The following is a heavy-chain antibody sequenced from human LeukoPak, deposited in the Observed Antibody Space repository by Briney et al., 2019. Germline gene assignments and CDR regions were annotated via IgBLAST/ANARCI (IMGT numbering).Heavy chain of an antibody. CDR3: AKIRAAAGPFDY. V-gene: IGHV3-21*04. CDR1: EFTFSSYS. Sequence: GGSLRLSCAASEFTFSSYSMNWVRQAPGKGLEWVSSISGSSTYIYYADSVKGRFTISRDNSKNTLYLQMNSLRAEDTAVYYCAKIRAAAGPFDYWGQGTLVTVSS. D-gene: IGHD6-13*01. J-gene: IGHJ4*02. CDR2: ISGSSTYI.